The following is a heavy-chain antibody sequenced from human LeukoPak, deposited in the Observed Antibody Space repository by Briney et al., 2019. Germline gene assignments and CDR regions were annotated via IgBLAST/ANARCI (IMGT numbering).Heavy chain of an antibody. CDR1: GFRFNTYW. CDR3: ARDQGYCSSTSCYPHSLDY. CDR2: IKQDGNEK. Sequence: GGSLRLSCAASGFRFNTYWMSWVRQAPGKGLEWVANIKQDGNEKYYADSVKGRFTISRDNGKNSLDLQMNSLRADDTAVYYCARDQGYCSSTSCYPHSLDYWGQGTLVTVSS. J-gene: IGHJ4*02. V-gene: IGHV3-7*01. D-gene: IGHD2-2*01.